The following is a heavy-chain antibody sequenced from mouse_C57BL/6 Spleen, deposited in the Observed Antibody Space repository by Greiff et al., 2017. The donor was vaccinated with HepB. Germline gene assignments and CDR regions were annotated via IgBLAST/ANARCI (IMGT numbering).Heavy chain of an antibody. D-gene: IGHD2-3*01. CDR1: GYTFTDYN. CDR3: ARIDGSWFAY. V-gene: IGHV1-18*01. J-gene: IGHJ3*01. CDR2: INPNNGGT. Sequence: EVKLMESGPELVKPGASVKIPCKASGYTFTDYNMDWVKQSHGKSLEWIGDINPNNGGTIYNQKFKGKATLTVDKSSSTAYMELRSLTSEDTAVYYCARIDGSWFAYWGQGTLVTVSA.